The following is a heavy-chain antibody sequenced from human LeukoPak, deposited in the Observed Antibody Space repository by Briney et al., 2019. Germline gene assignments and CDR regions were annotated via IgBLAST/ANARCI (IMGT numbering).Heavy chain of an antibody. V-gene: IGHV3-74*01. Sequence: GGSLRLSCAASGFTFSSYWMHWVRHAPGKGLVWVSRINSDGSSTSYADSVKGRFTISRDNAKNTLYLQTNSLRAEDTAVYYCARDFVEMAAPFDYWGQGTLVTVSS. D-gene: IGHD6-19*01. CDR1: GFTFSSYW. CDR2: INSDGSST. J-gene: IGHJ4*02. CDR3: ARDFVEMAAPFDY.